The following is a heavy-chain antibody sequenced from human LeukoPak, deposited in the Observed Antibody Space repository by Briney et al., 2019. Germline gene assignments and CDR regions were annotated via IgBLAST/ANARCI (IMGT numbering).Heavy chain of an antibody. Sequence: GGSLRLSCAASGFTFSGSAMHWVRQASGKGLEWVGRIRSKANSYATAYAASVKGRFTISRDDSGNTADLQMNSLKTEDTAVYYCIRQAGDDHFDFWGQGALVTVSS. CDR2: IRSKANSYAT. V-gene: IGHV3-73*01. D-gene: IGHD1-1*01. J-gene: IGHJ4*02. CDR3: IRQAGDDHFDF. CDR1: GFTFSGSA.